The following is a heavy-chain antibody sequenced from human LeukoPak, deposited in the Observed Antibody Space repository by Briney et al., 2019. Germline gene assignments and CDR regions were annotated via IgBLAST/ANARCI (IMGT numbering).Heavy chain of an antibody. J-gene: IGHJ4*02. D-gene: IGHD1-26*01. CDR1: GGSISSSSYY. V-gene: IGHV4-39*07. CDR2: IYYSGST. CDR3: ARVFMSFGSYYDY. Sequence: SETLSLTCTVSGGSISSSSYYWGWIRQPPGKGLEWIGSIYYSGSTYYNPSPKSRVTISVDTSKNQFSLKLSSVTAADTAVYYCARVFMSFGSYYDYWGQGTLVTVSS.